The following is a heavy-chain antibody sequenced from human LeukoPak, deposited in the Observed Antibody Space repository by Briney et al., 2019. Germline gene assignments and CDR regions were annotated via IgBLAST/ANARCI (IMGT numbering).Heavy chain of an antibody. V-gene: IGHV3-11*01. D-gene: IGHD5-18*01. Sequence: EGSLRLSCAASGFTFSDYYMSWIRQAPGKGLEWVSYISNSGSTIYYADSVKGRFTISRDNAKNSLYLQMNSLRAEDTAVYYCAREDTAMVTVKNWGQGTLVTVSS. CDR2: ISNSGSTI. CDR1: GFTFSDYY. J-gene: IGHJ4*02. CDR3: AREDTAMVTVKN.